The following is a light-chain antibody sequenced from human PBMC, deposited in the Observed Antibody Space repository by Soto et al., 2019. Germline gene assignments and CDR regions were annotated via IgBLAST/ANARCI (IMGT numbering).Light chain of an antibody. V-gene: IGKV3-11*01. CDR1: ETVNDN. J-gene: IGKJ2*01. CDR3: QQRADWPPFT. Sequence: EIVLTQSPASLSLSPGESATFSCRASETVNDNLAWYHQKPGQPPRVLIYDASTRATGLPERFTGRGGGTEFTLTIDNLEPEDAGFYYCQQRADWPPFTFGQGTKLE. CDR2: DAS.